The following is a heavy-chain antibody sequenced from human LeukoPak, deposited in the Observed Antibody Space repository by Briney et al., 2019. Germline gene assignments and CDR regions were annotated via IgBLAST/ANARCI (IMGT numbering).Heavy chain of an antibody. Sequence: SETLSLTCAVYGGSFSGYYWSWIRQPPGKGLEWIGEINHSGSTNYNPSLKSRVTISVDTSKNQFSLKLSSVTAADTAVYYCARNYPAIFGVVIRPYYYMDVWGKGTTVTVSS. CDR3: ARNYPAIFGVVIRPYYYMDV. J-gene: IGHJ6*03. CDR1: GGSFSGYY. CDR2: INHSGST. D-gene: IGHD3-3*02. V-gene: IGHV4-34*01.